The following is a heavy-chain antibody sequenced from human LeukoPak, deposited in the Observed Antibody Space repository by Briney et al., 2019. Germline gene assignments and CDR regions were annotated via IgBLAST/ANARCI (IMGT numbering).Heavy chain of an antibody. CDR2: ISSNGGST. V-gene: IGHV3-64D*09. J-gene: IGHJ4*02. CDR3: VKGMDIAMVSAFDY. CDR1: GFTFSSYA. Sequence: GGSLRLSCSASGFTFSSYAMHWVRQAPGKGLEYVSAISSNGGSTYYADSVKGRFAISRDNSKNTLYLQMSSLRAEDTAVYYCVKGMDIAMVSAFDYWGQGTLVTVSS. D-gene: IGHD5-18*01.